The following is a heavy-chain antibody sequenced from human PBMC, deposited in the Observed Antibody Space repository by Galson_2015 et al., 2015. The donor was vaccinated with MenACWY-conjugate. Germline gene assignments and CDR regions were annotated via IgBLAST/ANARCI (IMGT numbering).Heavy chain of an antibody. CDR3: ARDSPYIRYCNGTICYRGADY. D-gene: IGHD2-2*02. J-gene: IGHJ4*02. CDR1: GYTFTSYG. Sequence: SVKVSCKASGYTFTSYGISWVRQAPGQGLEWMGWISAYNGNTNYAQKFQGRVTMTTDTSTSTAYMELRSLRSEDTAVYYCARDSPYIRYCNGTICYRGADYWGQGTLVTVSS. CDR2: ISAYNGNT. V-gene: IGHV1-18*04.